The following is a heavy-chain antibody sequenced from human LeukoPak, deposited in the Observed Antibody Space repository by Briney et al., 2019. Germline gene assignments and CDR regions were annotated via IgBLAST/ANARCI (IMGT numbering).Heavy chain of an antibody. CDR3: ARGDTAMDWFDP. D-gene: IGHD5-18*01. J-gene: IGHJ5*02. Sequence: SETLSLTCAVYGGSFSGYYWSWIRQPPGKGLEWIGEINHSGSTNYNPSLKSRVTISVDTSKNQFSLKLSSVTAADTAVYYCARGDTAMDWFDPWGQGTLVTVSS. CDR1: GGSFSGYY. V-gene: IGHV4-34*01. CDR2: INHSGST.